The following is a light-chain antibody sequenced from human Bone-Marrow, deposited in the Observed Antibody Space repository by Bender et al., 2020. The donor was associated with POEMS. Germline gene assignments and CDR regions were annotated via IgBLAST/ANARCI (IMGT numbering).Light chain of an antibody. CDR2: SNY. Sequence: QSALTQAPSASGTPGQSVIISCSGTDSNFGGNNVNWYQHLPGTAPRLVVYSNYQRPSGVPARFSGSKSGTSASLAISGLRLEDEADYYCASWDASLSGPVFGGGTKVTVL. V-gene: IGLV1-47*02. J-gene: IGLJ2*01. CDR3: ASWDASLSGPV. CDR1: DSNFGGNN.